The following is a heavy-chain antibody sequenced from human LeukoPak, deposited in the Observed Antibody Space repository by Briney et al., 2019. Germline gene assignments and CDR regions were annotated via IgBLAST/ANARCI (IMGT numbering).Heavy chain of an antibody. CDR1: GGSISSYY. J-gene: IGHJ6*03. D-gene: IGHD2-15*01. V-gene: IGHV4-59*01. Sequence: SETLSLTCTVSGGSISSYYWSWIRQPPGKGLEWIGYIYYSGSTNYNPSLKSRVTISVDTSKNQFSLKLSSVTAADTAVYYCARCPGYCSGGSCYSVKGYMDVWGKGTTVTVSS. CDR2: IYYSGST. CDR3: ARCPGYCSGGSCYSVKGYMDV.